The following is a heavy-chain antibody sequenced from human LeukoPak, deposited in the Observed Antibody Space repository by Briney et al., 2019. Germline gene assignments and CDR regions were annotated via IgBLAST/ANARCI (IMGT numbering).Heavy chain of an antibody. CDR3: ARRWNYGRNYYIDV. V-gene: IGHV4-34*01. D-gene: IGHD1-7*01. Sequence: SETLSLTCAVYGGSFSNYYWSWIRQPPGKELEWIGEINDSGRINYNPSLMSRVTVSVDTSKNQFSLRLTSVTATDTAVYYCARRWNYGRNYYIDVWGNGATVSVSS. CDR2: INDSGRI. J-gene: IGHJ6*03. CDR1: GGSFSNYY.